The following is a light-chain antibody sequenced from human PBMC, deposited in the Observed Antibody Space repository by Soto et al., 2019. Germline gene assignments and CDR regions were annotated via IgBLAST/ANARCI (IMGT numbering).Light chain of an antibody. CDR2: AAS. CDR3: QQHGSSPWT. J-gene: IGKJ1*01. Sequence: EIVLTQSPGTLSLSPGERAALSCRASQSVSSNYLAWYQQKPGQAPRLLIYAASSRATGIPDRFSGSGSGTDFTLTISRLEPEDFAVYFCQQHGSSPWTFGQGTKVDMK. CDR1: QSVSSNY. V-gene: IGKV3-20*01.